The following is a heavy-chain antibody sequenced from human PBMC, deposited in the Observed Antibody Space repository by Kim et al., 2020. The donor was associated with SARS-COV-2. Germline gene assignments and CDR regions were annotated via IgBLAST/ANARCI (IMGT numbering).Heavy chain of an antibody. CDR3: ASYYDSSGYTSIYRAFDI. V-gene: IGHV3-48*03. CDR2: ISSSGSTI. Sequence: GGSLRLSCAASGFTFSSYEMNWVRQAPGKGLEWVSYISSSGSTIYYADSVKGRFTISRDNAKNSLYLQMNSLRAEDTAVYYCASYYDSSGYTSIYRAFDIWGQGTMVTVSS. J-gene: IGHJ3*02. D-gene: IGHD3-22*01. CDR1: GFTFSSYE.